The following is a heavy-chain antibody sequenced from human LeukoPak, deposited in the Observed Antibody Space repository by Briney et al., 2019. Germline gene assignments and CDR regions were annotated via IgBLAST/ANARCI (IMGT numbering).Heavy chain of an antibody. CDR1: GGTFSSYT. CDR3: ARDLSEGDIVVVPAAIGYNWFDP. Sequence: GASVKVSCKXSGGTFSSYTISWVRQAPGQGLEWMGRIIPILGIANYSQKFQGRVTITADKSTSTAYMELSSLRSEDTAVYYCARDLSEGDIVVVPAAIGYNWFDPWGQGTLVTVSS. CDR2: IIPILGIA. J-gene: IGHJ5*02. D-gene: IGHD2-2*01. V-gene: IGHV1-69*04.